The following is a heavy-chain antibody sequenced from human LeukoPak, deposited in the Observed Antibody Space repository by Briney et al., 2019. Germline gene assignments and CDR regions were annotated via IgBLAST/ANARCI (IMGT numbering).Heavy chain of an antibody. CDR1: GFTFSSYA. CDR2: ISYDGSNK. D-gene: IGHD1-1*01. V-gene: IGHV3-30-3*01. Sequence: PGGSLRLSCAASGFTFSSYAMRWVRQAPGKGLEWVAVISYDGSNKYYADSVKGRFTISRDNSKNTLYLQMNSLRAEDTAVYYCARARTGTPGNYWGQGTLVTVSS. J-gene: IGHJ4*02. CDR3: ARARTGTPGNY.